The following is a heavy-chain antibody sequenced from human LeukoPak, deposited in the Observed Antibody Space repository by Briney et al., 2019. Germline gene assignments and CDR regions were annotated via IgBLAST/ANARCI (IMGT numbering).Heavy chain of an antibody. CDR2: INHSGST. CDR3: ATSGGSGNGAYNWFDP. Sequence: GSLRLSCGVSGFTVSSNYMSWIRQPPGKGLEWIGEINHSGSTNYNPSLKSRVTISVDTSKNQFSLKLSSVTAADTAVYYCATSGGSGNGAYNWFDPWGQGTLVTVSS. V-gene: IGHV4-34*08. CDR1: GFTVSSNY. J-gene: IGHJ5*02. D-gene: IGHD3-10*01.